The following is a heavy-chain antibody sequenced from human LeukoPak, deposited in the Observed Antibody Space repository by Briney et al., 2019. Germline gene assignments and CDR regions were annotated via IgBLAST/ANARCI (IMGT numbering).Heavy chain of an antibody. D-gene: IGHD5-18*01. CDR1: GGSISSYY. J-gene: IGHJ6*02. CDR3: ARDGAEDTAMVPHYYGMDV. CDR2: IYTSGST. Sequence: SETLSLTCTVSGGSISSYYWSWIRQPAGKGLEWIGCIYTSGSTNYNPSLKSRVTMSVDTSKNQFSLKLSSVTAADTAVYYCARDGAEDTAMVPHYYGMDVWGQGTTVTVSS. V-gene: IGHV4-4*07.